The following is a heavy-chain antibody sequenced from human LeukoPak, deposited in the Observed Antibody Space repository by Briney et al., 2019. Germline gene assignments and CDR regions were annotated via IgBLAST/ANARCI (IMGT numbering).Heavy chain of an antibody. D-gene: IGHD3-16*02. CDR2: IYPGDSDT. J-gene: IGHJ5*02. V-gene: IGHV5-51*01. Sequence: KSGESLKISCKGSGYSFTSYWIGWVRQMPGKGLEWMGIIYPGDSDTRYSPSFQGQVTISADKSISTAYLQWSSLKASDTAMYYCARRNYGYVWGSYRYTKNYNWFDPWGQGTLVTVSS. CDR3: ARRNYGYVWGSYRYTKNYNWFDP. CDR1: GYSFTSYW.